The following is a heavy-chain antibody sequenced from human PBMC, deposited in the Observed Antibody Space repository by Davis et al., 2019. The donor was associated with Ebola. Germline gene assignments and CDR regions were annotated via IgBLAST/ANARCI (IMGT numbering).Heavy chain of an antibody. CDR1: GFTFSSYW. J-gene: IGHJ6*02. Sequence: PAGSLTLSCAASGFTFSSYWMSWVRQAPGKGLEWVANIKQDGSEKYYVDSVKGRFTISRDNAKNSLYLQMNSLRAEDTAVYYCAREKNWNPAYYYYGMDVWGQGTTVTVSS. D-gene: IGHD1-1*01. CDR2: IKQDGSEK. V-gene: IGHV3-7*01. CDR3: AREKNWNPAYYYYGMDV.